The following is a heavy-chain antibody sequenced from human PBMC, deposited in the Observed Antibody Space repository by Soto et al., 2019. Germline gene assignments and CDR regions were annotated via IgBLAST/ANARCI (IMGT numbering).Heavy chain of an antibody. CDR1: GYSFTSYW. J-gene: IGHJ6*02. Sequence: PGESLKISCKGSGYSFTSYWISWVRQMPGKGLEWMGRIDPSDSYTNYSPSFQGHVTISADKSISTAYLQWGSLKASDTAMYYCASTLSYYYGMDVWGQGTTVTVSS. V-gene: IGHV5-10-1*01. CDR3: ASTLSYYYGMDV. CDR2: IDPSDSYT.